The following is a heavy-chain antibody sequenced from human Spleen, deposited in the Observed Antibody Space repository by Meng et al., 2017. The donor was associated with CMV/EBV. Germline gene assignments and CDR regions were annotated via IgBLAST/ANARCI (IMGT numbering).Heavy chain of an antibody. D-gene: IGHD3-3*01. CDR2: IFYSGST. CDR3: ARGNRITIFGVVIVDWFDP. J-gene: IGHJ5*02. CDR1: GSSINNDYY. V-gene: IGHV4-38-2*02. Sequence: SETLSLTCSVSGSSINNDYYWGWIRQPPGKGLEWIGSIFYSGSTYYSPSLKSRITISVDTSKNQFSLELSSVTAADTAVYYCARGNRITIFGVVIVDWFDPWGQGTLVTVSS.